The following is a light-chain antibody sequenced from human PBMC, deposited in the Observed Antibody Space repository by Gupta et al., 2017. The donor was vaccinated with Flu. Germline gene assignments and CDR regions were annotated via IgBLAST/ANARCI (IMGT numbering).Light chain of an antibody. J-gene: IGKJ5*01. Sequence: IVLTQSPGTLSLSPGERATLSCRASQSVSNYLAWYQQKPGQAPSLLIFDTSRRAAGIPDRFIGSGSGTDFTLIISRLEPEDFAVYYCQQYGSSLSITFGQGTRLENK. CDR1: QSVSNY. V-gene: IGKV3-20*01. CDR3: QQYGSSLSIT. CDR2: DTS.